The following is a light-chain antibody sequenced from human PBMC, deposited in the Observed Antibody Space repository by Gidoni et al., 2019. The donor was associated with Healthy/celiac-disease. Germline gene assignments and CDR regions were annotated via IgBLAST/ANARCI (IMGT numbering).Light chain of an antibody. V-gene: IGKV3D-15*03. CDR1: QSVSSN. J-gene: IGKJ3*01. Sequence: EIVMTQSQATLAVSPGERATLSCRASQSVSSNLAWYQQKPGQAPRLLIYGASIRATGIPARFSGSGSGTEFTLTISILQSEDFAVYYCQQYNNWPLFTFGPGTKVDIK. CDR3: QQYNNWPLFT. CDR2: GAS.